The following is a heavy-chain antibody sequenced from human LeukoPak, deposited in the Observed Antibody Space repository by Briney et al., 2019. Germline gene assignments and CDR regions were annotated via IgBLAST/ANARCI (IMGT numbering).Heavy chain of an antibody. J-gene: IGHJ4*02. D-gene: IGHD5-18*01. Sequence: PSVTLSLTCAVYGGSFSGYYWSWIRQPPGKGLEWIGEINHSGSTNYNPSLKSRVTISVDTSKNQFSLKLSSVTAADTAVYYCAMDTAGMDYWGQGTLVTVSS. V-gene: IGHV4-34*01. CDR3: AMDTAGMDY. CDR2: INHSGST. CDR1: GGSFSGYY.